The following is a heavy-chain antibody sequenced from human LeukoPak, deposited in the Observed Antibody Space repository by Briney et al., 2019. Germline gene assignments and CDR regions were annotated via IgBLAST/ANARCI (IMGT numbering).Heavy chain of an antibody. CDR3: ARENRWSYYGAFDI. Sequence: SETLSLTCTVSGGSISSYYWSWIRQPPGKGLEWIGYIYYSGSTFYNPSLKSRVTISADTSKNQFSLKLSSVTAADTAVYYCARENRWSYYGAFDIWGQGTILTVSS. D-gene: IGHD1-26*01. CDR1: GGSISSYY. V-gene: IGHV4-59*12. J-gene: IGHJ3*02. CDR2: IYYSGST.